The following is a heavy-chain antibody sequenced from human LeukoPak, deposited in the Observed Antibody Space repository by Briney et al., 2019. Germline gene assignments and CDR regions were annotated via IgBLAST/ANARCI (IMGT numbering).Heavy chain of an antibody. Sequence: PSETLSLTCAVSGGSISSSNWWSWVRQPPGKGLEWIGEIYHSGSTNYNPSLKSRVTISVDKSKNQFSLKLSSVTAADTAVYYCAKERYCSGGNCYPDDSWGQGTLVTVSS. J-gene: IGHJ4*02. CDR3: AKERYCSGGNCYPDDS. CDR2: IYHSGST. V-gene: IGHV4-4*02. CDR1: GGSISSSNW. D-gene: IGHD2-15*01.